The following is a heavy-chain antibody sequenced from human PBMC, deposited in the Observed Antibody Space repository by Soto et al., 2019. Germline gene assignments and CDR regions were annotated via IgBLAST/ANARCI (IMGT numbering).Heavy chain of an antibody. CDR2: ISWDGGST. CDR1: GFTFDGYA. CDR3: AKEAGWYDLHYYYGMDV. V-gene: IGHV3-43D*04. D-gene: IGHD6-19*01. J-gene: IGHJ6*02. Sequence: GGSLRLSCAASGFTFDGYAMHWVRQAPGKGLEWVSLISWDGGSTYYADSVKGRFTISRDNSKNSLYLQMNSLRAEDTALYYCAKEAGWYDLHYYYGMDVWGQGTTVTVSS.